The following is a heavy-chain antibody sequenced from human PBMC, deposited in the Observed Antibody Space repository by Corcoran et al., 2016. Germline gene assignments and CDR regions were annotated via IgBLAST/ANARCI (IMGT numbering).Heavy chain of an antibody. V-gene: IGHV3-30*18. Sequence: QVQLVESGGGVVQPGRSLRLSCAASGFTLSSYGMHWVRQAPGKGLEWMASISYDGSEKYYADSVRGRFTISRDNSKNTLYLQMNSLRAEDTAVYYSAKDFGIGLRSSSWRHFDYWGQGTLVTVSS. CDR3: AKDFGIGLRSSSWRHFDY. CDR1: GFTLSSYG. D-gene: IGHD6-13*01. CDR2: ISYDGSEK. J-gene: IGHJ4*02.